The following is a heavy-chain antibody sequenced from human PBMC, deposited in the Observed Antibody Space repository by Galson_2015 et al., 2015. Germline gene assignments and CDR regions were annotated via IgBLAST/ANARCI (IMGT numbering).Heavy chain of an antibody. CDR3: AKDGPGFSSGWYDY. D-gene: IGHD6-19*01. CDR1: GFTFSSYA. CDR2: ISGSGGNT. Sequence: SLRLSCAASGFTFSSYAMSWVRQAPGKGLEWVSGISGSGGNTYYADSVKGRFTISRANSKNTLYLQMNSLRAEDTAVYYCAKDGPGFSSGWYDYWGQGTLVTVSS. V-gene: IGHV3-23*01. J-gene: IGHJ4*02.